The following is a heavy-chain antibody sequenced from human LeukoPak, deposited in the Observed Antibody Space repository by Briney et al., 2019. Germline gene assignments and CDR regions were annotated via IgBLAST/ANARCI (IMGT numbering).Heavy chain of an antibody. V-gene: IGHV3-30*02. Sequence: GGSLRLSCTASEFTFSSYGMHWVRQAPGKGPEWVAFIRYDGSTKYYTNSVKGRFTISRDNSKNTMYLQMNSLRAEDTAVYYCAKDLGYYYDSSGYYYGGFDYWGQGTLVTVSS. CDR1: EFTFSSYG. CDR2: IRYDGSTK. J-gene: IGHJ4*02. CDR3: AKDLGYYYDSSGYYYGGFDY. D-gene: IGHD3-22*01.